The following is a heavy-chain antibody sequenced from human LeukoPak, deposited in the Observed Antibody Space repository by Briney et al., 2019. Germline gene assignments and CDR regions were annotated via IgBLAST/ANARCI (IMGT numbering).Heavy chain of an antibody. D-gene: IGHD2-15*01. J-gene: IGHJ4*02. CDR2: ISAYSGNT. CDR1: GYTFTSYG. CDR3: ARVRRYCSGGSCYSHFDY. V-gene: IGHV1-18*01. Sequence: ASVKVSCKASGYTFTSYGISWVRQAPGQGLEWMGWISAYSGNTNYAQKFQGRVTITADESTSTAYMELSSLRSEDTAVYYCARVRRYCSGGSCYSHFDYWGQGTLVTVSS.